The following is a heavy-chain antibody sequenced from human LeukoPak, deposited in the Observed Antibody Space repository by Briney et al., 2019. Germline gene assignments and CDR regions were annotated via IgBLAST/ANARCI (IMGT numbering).Heavy chain of an antibody. CDR3: ARESDTAMVTLLGYYGMDV. V-gene: IGHV3-21*01. D-gene: IGHD5-18*01. Sequence: GGSLRLSCAASGFTFSSYSMNWVRQAPGKGLEWVSSISSSSSYIYYADSVKGRFTISRDNAKNSLYLQMNSLRAEDTAVYYCARESDTAMVTLLGYYGMDVWGQGTTVTVSS. CDR1: GFTFSSYS. J-gene: IGHJ6*02. CDR2: ISSSSSYI.